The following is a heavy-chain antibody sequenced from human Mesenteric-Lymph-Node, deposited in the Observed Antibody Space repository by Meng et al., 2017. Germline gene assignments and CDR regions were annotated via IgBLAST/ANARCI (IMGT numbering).Heavy chain of an antibody. D-gene: IGHD3-10*01. CDR3: ERDVGSAPYDY. V-gene: IGHV3-48*03. CDR2: ISSSGSTI. Sequence: GESLKISCAASGFTFSSYEMNWVRQAPGKGLEWVSYISSSGSTIYYADSVKGRFTISRDNSKNMVYLQMNSLRAEDTAVYYCERDVGSAPYDYWGQGTLVTVSS. CDR1: GFTFSSYE. J-gene: IGHJ4*02.